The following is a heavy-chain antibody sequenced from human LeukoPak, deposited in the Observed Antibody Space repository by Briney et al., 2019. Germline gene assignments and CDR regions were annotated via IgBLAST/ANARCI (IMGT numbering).Heavy chain of an antibody. CDR1: GFTFSSYG. D-gene: IGHD6-19*01. Sequence: TGGSLRLSCAASGFTFSSYGMHWVRQAPGKGLEWVAVISYDGSNKYYADSVKGRFTISRDNSKNTLYLQMNSLRAEDTAVYYCARAEQWLGKGAFDIWGQGTMVTVSS. CDR3: ARAEQWLGKGAFDI. J-gene: IGHJ3*02. V-gene: IGHV3-30*03. CDR2: ISYDGSNK.